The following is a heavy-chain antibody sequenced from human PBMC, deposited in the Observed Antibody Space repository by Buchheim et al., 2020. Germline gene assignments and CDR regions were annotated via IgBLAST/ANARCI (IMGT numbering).Heavy chain of an antibody. CDR3: ARGPKRGYYGSGSYPRQLYYYYGMDV. J-gene: IGHJ6*02. V-gene: IGHV4-34*01. D-gene: IGHD3-10*01. CDR1: GGSFSGYY. Sequence: QVQLQQWGAGLLKPSETLSLTCAVYGGSFSGYYWSWIRQPPGKGLEWIGEINHSGSTNYNPSLKSRVTISVDTSKNQFSLKLSSVTAADTAVYYCARGPKRGYYGSGSYPRQLYYYYGMDVWGQGTT. CDR2: INHSGST.